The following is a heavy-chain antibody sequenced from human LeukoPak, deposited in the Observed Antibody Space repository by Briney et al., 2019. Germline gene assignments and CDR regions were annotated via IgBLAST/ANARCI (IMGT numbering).Heavy chain of an antibody. CDR2: IYPGDSDS. D-gene: IGHD1-14*01. J-gene: IGHJ5*02. CDR1: GYSFTSYW. CDR3: ASRGATDWFDP. Sequence: GESLKISCKGSGYSFTSYWIGWVRQMPGKGLEWMGIIYPGDSDSRYSPSFQGQVTISADKSISTAYLQWSSLKASDTAVYYCASRGATDWFDPWAQGTLVTVSS. V-gene: IGHV5-51*01.